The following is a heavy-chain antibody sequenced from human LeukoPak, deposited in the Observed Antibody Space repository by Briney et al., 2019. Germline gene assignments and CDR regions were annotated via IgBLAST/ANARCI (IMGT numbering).Heavy chain of an antibody. V-gene: IGHV4-59*01. CDR2: VYYSGST. CDR3: ARAGSPGYYFDH. D-gene: IGHD6-19*01. CDR1: GRSINRYY. Sequence: SETLSLICTVSGRSINRYYWIWIRQPPGQGLEYIGYVYYSGSTDYNPSLKSRVTISVDTSKNQFSLKLSSVTAADTAVYYCARAGSPGYYFDHWGQGSLVTVSS. J-gene: IGHJ4*02.